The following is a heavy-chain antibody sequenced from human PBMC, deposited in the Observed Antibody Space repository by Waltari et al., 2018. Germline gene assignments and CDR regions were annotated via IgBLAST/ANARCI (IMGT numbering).Heavy chain of an antibody. CDR3: ARYGSGSYGAPPNYYYYMDV. D-gene: IGHD3-10*01. CDR1: GFSLSNARMG. J-gene: IGHJ6*03. CDR2: IFSNDEK. V-gene: IGHV2-26*01. Sequence: QVTLKESGPVLVKPTETLTLTCTVSGFSLSNARMGVSWIRQPPGKALEWLAHIFSNDEKSYSTSLKSRLTISKDTSKSQVVLTMTNMDPVDTATYYCARYGSGSYGAPPNYYYYMDVWGKGTTVTVSS.